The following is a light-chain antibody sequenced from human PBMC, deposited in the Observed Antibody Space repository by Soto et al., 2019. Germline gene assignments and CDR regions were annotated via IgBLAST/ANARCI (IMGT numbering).Light chain of an antibody. J-gene: IGKJ4*01. V-gene: IGKV4-1*01. CDR1: QSVLYSSNNKNY. CDR2: WAS. CDR3: QHYYHTHPA. Sequence: DIVMTQSPDSLAVSLGERATSNCKSSQSVLYSSNNKNYLSWYQQRPGQPPKLLLYWASTRESGVPDRFSGSGSGTDFTLTISSLQADDVEVYYCQHYYHTHPAFVGRTKVDIX.